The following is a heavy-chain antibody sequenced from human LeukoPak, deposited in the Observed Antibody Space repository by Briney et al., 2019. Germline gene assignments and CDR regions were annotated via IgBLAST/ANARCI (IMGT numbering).Heavy chain of an antibody. V-gene: IGHV1-2*02. CDR1: GYTFTGYY. CDR3: ASARITMVRGVTHYYYYYGMDV. D-gene: IGHD3-10*01. J-gene: IGHJ6*02. Sequence: ASVKVSCKASGYTFTGYYIHWVRQAPGQGLEWMGWINPNSGGTNYAQKFQGRVTMTRDTSISTAYMELSRLRSDDTAVYYCASARITMVRGVTHYYYYYGMDVWGQGTTVTVSS. CDR2: INPNSGGT.